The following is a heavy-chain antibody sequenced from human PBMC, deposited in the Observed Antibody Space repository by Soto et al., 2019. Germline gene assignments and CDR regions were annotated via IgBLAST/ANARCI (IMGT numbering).Heavy chain of an antibody. V-gene: IGHV3-74*01. J-gene: IGHJ4*02. CDR1: GVTRGNYL. CDR2: INDYGTTI. D-gene: IGHD1-1*01. CDR3: ARGGLEPFDY. Sequence: GGPLHLSCAAAGVTRGNYLMHWVRQAPGKGLVWVSRINDYGTTINYAESVEGRFIISRDDAKSEVYLQMNNLRAEDSAVYYCARGGLEPFDYWGQGALVPVSS.